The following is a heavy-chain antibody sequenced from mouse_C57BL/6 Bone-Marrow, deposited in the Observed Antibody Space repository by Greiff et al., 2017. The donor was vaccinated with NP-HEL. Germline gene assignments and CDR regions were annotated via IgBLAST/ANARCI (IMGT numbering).Heavy chain of an antibody. CDR3: ARCGYFLYAMDY. V-gene: IGHV1-82*01. CDR2: IYPGDGDT. CDR1: GYAFSSSG. J-gene: IGHJ4*01. Sequence: VKLMESGPELVKPGASVKISCKASGYAFSSSGRNGVKQRPGRGLGGMGGIYPGDGDTNYNGKFKGKATLTADKSSSTAYMQLSSLTSEDSAVYFCARCGYFLYAMDYWGQGTSVTVSS. D-gene: IGHD2-3*01.